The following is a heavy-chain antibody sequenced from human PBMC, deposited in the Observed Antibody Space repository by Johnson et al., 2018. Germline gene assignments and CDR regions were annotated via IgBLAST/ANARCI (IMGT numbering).Heavy chain of an antibody. CDR2: VGGGGTER. CDR3: ARDRVVEIGTPYGPYYYYYMDV. CDR1: GFPFSHYA. Sequence: VQLVQSGGGLGQPGGSLRLSCVTSGFPFSHYAMSWVRQSPEKGLEWVSTVGGGGTERDYAAAVTGRFTIPRDDSKSTLYLQMNSLSAEDTAVYYCARDRVVEIGTPYGPYYYYYMDVWGKGTTVTVSS. J-gene: IGHJ6*03. D-gene: IGHD5-24*01. V-gene: IGHV3-23*04.